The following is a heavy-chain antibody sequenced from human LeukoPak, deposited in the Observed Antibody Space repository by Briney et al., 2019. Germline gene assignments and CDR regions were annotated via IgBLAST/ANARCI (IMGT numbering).Heavy chain of an antibody. V-gene: IGHV1-18*01. Sequence: GASVKVSCKASGYTFTSYGISWVRQAPGQGLEWMGWISAYNGNTNYAQKLQGRVTMTTDTPTSTAYMELRSLRSDDTAVYYCARDLLGYCSGGSCPKMDVWGQGTTVTVSS. J-gene: IGHJ6*02. D-gene: IGHD2-15*01. CDR3: ARDLLGYCSGGSCPKMDV. CDR1: GYTFTSYG. CDR2: ISAYNGNT.